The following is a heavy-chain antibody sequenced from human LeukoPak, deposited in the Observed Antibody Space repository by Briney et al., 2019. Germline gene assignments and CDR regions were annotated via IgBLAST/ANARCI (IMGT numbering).Heavy chain of an antibody. CDR3: ARDQRYYGSGSYYNFPYFDY. J-gene: IGHJ4*02. D-gene: IGHD3-10*01. V-gene: IGHV3-33*01. CDR1: GFTFSSYG. Sequence: GGSLRLSCAASGFTFSSYGMHWVRQAPGKGLEWVAVIWYDGSNKYYADSVKGRFTISRDNSKNTLYLQMNSLRAEDTAVYYFARDQRYYGSGSYYNFPYFDYWGQGTLVTVSS. CDR2: IWYDGSNK.